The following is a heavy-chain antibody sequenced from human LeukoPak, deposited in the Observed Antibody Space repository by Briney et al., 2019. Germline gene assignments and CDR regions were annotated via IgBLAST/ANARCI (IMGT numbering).Heavy chain of an antibody. CDR3: ARASYCGGDCYSRYFQH. Sequence: GGSLRLSCAASGFTFSSYWMHWVRQAPGKGLVGVSRINSDGSSTSYADSVKGRFTISRDNAKNTLYLQMNSLRAEDTAVYYCARASYCGGDCYSRYFQHWGQGTLVTVSS. CDR2: INSDGSST. CDR1: GFTFSSYW. D-gene: IGHD2-21*02. V-gene: IGHV3-74*01. J-gene: IGHJ1*01.